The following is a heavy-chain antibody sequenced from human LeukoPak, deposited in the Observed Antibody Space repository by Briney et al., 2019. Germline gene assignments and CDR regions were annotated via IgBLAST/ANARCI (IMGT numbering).Heavy chain of an antibody. D-gene: IGHD3-10*01. CDR3: ARGGYYGSGGDLDN. J-gene: IGHJ4*02. CDR1: GGSISSYY. CDR2: IQSSGRT. V-gene: IGHV4-59*12. Sequence: SETLSLTCSVSGGSISSYYWSWLRQPPGKGLEWIGFIQSSGRTNGNPSLKSRVTISVDMSENQFSLRLNSMTAADTAVYYCARGGYYGSGGDLDNWGQGTLVTVSS.